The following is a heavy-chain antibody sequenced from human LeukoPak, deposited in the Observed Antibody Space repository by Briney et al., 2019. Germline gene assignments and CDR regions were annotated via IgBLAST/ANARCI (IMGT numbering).Heavy chain of an antibody. CDR1: GYTFTSYG. V-gene: IGHV1-18*01. CDR3: ARIEVATTNFDY. J-gene: IGHJ4*02. CDR2: ISAYNCNT. D-gene: IGHD5-12*01. Sequence: ASVNVSCKASGYTFTSYGISWVRQAPGQGLDWMGWISAYNCNTNYAQKLQGRVTMTTDTSKSTAYMELRSLRSDDTAVYYCARIEVATTNFDYWGQGTLVTVSS.